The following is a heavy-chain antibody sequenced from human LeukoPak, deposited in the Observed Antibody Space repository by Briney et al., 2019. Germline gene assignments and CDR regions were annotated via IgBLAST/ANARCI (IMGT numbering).Heavy chain of an antibody. V-gene: IGHV3-64D*06. CDR2: ISSNGDNT. J-gene: IGHJ4*02. CDR1: GFTFSTYV. Sequence: GGSLRFSCSVSGFTFSTYVMHWVRQAPGKGLEYVSAISSNGDNTYYADSVKGRFTISRDNSKNTLYLQMSSLRADDTAVYYRVRGTGYWGQGTLVTVSS. CDR3: VRGTGY.